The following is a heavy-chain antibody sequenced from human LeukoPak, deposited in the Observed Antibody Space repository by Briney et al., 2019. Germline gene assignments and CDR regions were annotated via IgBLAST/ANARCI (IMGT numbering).Heavy chain of an antibody. D-gene: IGHD2-15*01. J-gene: IGHJ5*02. CDR1: GFTFSSYS. Sequence: GGSLRLSCAASGFTFSSYSMTWVRQAPGKGLVWVSCIDGDGSTTNYADSVKGRFTISRDNAKNTLYLQMNSLRAEDTAVYYCARDRAGYCSGGSCPWGQGTLVTVSS. CDR2: IDGDGSTT. V-gene: IGHV3-74*01. CDR3: ARDRAGYCSGGSCP.